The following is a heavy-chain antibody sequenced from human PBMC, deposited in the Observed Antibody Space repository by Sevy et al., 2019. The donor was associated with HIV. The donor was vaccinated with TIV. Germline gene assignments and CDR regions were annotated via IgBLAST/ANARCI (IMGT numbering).Heavy chain of an antibody. CDR1: GFTFSSYG. J-gene: IGHJ4*02. CDR3: AKDFTPGYSSGWYYFDY. Sequence: GGSLRLSCAASGFTFSSYGMHWVRQAPGKGLEWVAVISYDGSNKYYADSVKGRFTISRDNSKNRLYLQMNSLIAEDTAVYYCAKDFTPGYSSGWYYFDYWGQGTLVTVSS. V-gene: IGHV3-30*18. CDR2: ISYDGSNK. D-gene: IGHD6-19*01.